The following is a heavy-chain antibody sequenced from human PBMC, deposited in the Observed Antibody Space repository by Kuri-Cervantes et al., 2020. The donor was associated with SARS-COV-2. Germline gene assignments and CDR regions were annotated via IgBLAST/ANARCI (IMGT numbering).Heavy chain of an antibody. CDR3: ARDKSGYYGSGSYSLYYYYYGMDV. Sequence: SQTLSLTCAVYGGSFSPYYWSWIRQPPGKGLEWIGEIHHSGSTNYNPSLKSRVTTSLDTSKNHFSLKLTSVTAADTAVYYCARDKSGYYGSGSYSLYYYYYGMDVWGQGTSVTVSS. J-gene: IGHJ6*02. D-gene: IGHD3-10*01. CDR1: GGSFSPYY. CDR2: IHHSGST. V-gene: IGHV4-34*01.